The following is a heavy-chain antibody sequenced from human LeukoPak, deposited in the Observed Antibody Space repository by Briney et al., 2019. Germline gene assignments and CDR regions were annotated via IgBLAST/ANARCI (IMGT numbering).Heavy chain of an antibody. D-gene: IGHD1-26*01. V-gene: IGHV4-34*01. CDR2: INHSGST. Sequence: SETLPVTCAVYGGSFSGYYWSRIRHPPGKGLEWMGEINHSGSTNYNPSLKSRVTISVDTSKNQFCLKLSSVTAADTAVYYCARGSSKKYFDYWGQGTLVTVSS. J-gene: IGHJ4*02. CDR1: GGSFSGYY. CDR3: ARGSSKKYFDY.